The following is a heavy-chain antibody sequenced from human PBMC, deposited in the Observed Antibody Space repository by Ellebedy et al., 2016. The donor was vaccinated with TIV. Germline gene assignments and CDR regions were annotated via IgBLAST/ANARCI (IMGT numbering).Heavy chain of an antibody. CDR2: ISFDGNKK. CDR3: AREDGDYPVDAFDI. D-gene: IGHD4-17*01. V-gene: IGHV3-30*03. J-gene: IGHJ3*02. Sequence: GESLKISXAGSGFTFDGFGIHWVRQAPGKGLEWVAVISFDGNKKYYSDSVKGRFTISRDNSKNTLHLHMNNLRTEDTAVYYCAREDGDYPVDAFDIWGQGTMVTVSS. CDR1: GFTFDGFG.